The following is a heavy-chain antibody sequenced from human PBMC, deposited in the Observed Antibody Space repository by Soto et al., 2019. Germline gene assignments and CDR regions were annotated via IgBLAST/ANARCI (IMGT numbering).Heavy chain of an antibody. CDR2: IIPIFGTA. CDR1: GGTFSSYA. J-gene: IGHJ4*02. CDR3: ARLYDYSSGYDY. V-gene: IGHV1-69*06. Sequence: SVKVSCKASGGTFSSYAISWVRQAPGQGLEWMGGIIPIFGTANYAQKFQGRVTITADKSTSTAYMELSSLGSEDTAVYYCARLYDYSSGYDYWGQGTLVTVSS. D-gene: IGHD3-22*01.